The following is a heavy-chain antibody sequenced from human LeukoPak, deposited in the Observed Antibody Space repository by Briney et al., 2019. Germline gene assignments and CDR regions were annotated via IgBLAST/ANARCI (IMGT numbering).Heavy chain of an antibody. CDR3: AXXXPXXRAF. CDR1: GGSISSSSYY. J-gene: IGHJ3*01. CDR2: IYTSGST. Sequence: SETLSPTCTVSGGSISSSSYYWSWIRQPAGKGLEWIGRIYTSGSTNYNPSLKSRVTMSVDTSKNQFSLKLSSVTAADTAVYCAXXXPXXRAF. V-gene: IGHV4-61*02.